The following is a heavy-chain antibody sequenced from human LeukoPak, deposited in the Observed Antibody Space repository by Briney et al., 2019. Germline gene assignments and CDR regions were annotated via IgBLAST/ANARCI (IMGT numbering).Heavy chain of an antibody. CDR2: IYHSGST. CDR3: AGSGSPNPLDY. Sequence: SETLSLTCTVSGYSISSGYYWGWIRPPPGKGLEWIGSIYHSGSTYYNPSLKSRVTISVDTSKNQFSLKLSSVTAADTAVYYCAGSGSPNPLDYWGQGTLATVSS. J-gene: IGHJ4*02. CDR1: GYSISSGYY. D-gene: IGHD1-26*01. V-gene: IGHV4-38-2*02.